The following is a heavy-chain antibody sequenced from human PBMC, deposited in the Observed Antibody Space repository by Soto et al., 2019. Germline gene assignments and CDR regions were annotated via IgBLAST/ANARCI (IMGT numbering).Heavy chain of an antibody. CDR2: IYYRGNV. D-gene: IGHD3-9*01. CDR1: DDSINSDKYY. J-gene: IGHJ4*02. Sequence: QLQLQESGPGLVKPSETLSLTCSVSDDSINSDKYYWGWIRQPPGKGLEWIGSIYYRGNVYYNPSLQSRVTISLDKSRSQYSLKLNSVTAADSAVYFSARLEGLATISYYFDFWGPGALVTVSS. V-gene: IGHV4-39*01. CDR3: ARLEGLATISYYFDF.